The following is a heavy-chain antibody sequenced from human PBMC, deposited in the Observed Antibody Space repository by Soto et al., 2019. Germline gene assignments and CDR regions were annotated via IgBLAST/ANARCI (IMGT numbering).Heavy chain of an antibody. J-gene: IGHJ5*02. CDR1: GYTFTSHG. CDR3: ARALRKALKRAGVGAQNWCDP. D-gene: IGHD3-10*01. Sequence: QVQLVQSGAEVKKPGASVKVSCKTSGYTFTSHGISWVRQAPGQGLEWLGWISGYHGNTNYAQKVQGRITLTRDTSTSAACRELRSLRSDDTAVYYCARALRKALKRAGVGAQNWCDPWGQGTLVTVSS. CDR2: ISGYHGNT. V-gene: IGHV1-18*01.